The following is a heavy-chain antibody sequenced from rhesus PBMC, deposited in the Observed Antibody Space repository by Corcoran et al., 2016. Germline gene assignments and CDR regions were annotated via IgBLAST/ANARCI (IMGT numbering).Heavy chain of an antibody. J-gene: IGHJ5-2*02. CDR3: ARAVGISGSYWEHSLDV. D-gene: IGHD3-16*01. V-gene: IGHV4-169*01. CDR2: IYGSGSKT. CDR1: GGSISSSY. Sequence: QLQLQESGPGLVKPSEPLSVTCAVSGGSISSSYWSWIRPAPGKGLEGVGYIYGSGSKTNFNPSLKSRVTLSVDTSKNQCSLKLSSVTAADTAVYFCARAVGISGSYWEHSLDVWGRGVLVTVSS.